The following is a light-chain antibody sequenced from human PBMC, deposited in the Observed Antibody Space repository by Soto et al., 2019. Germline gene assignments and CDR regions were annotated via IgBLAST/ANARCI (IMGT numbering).Light chain of an antibody. CDR1: QGIVRW. CDR3: QHYYGFSRT. Sequence: DIEMTQSPSTLSASVGDRVTITCRASQGIVRWLAWYQQKPGEAPKLLIYDASSLESGVPSRFSGSGAGTEFTLTISSLQPDDFATYYCQHYYGFSRTFGQGTKVDIK. CDR2: DAS. V-gene: IGKV1-5*01. J-gene: IGKJ1*01.